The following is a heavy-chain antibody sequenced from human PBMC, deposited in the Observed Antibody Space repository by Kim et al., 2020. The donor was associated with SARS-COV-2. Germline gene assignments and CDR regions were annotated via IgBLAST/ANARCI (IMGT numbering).Heavy chain of an antibody. CDR1: GLTVSDNH. D-gene: IGHD5-18*01. CDR3: GSESRDTAMER. CDR2: IHSQGSI. J-gene: IGHJ4*02. V-gene: IGHV3-66*01. Sequence: GGSLRLSCAASGLTVSDNHMSWVRQAPGKALQWVSIIHSQGSIYYTDSVKGRFTISRDDSKNTLYLQMNSLRVEDTALYYCGSESRDTAMERWGQGTLVTVSS.